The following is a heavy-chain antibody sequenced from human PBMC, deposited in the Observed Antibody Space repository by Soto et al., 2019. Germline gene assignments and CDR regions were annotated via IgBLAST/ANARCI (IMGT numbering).Heavy chain of an antibody. Sequence: QVHLVESGGGVVQPGRSLRLSCEGSGFTFSSFAVHWVRQAPGKGLEWVALISYDGTTKYYADSVKGRFTISRDNSMDTLYLQLNSLRTEDTALYYCVRDLCGDCFDWYFDLWAQGTLVTVSS. CDR1: GFTFSSFA. CDR2: ISYDGTTK. J-gene: IGHJ2*01. D-gene: IGHD2-21*02. V-gene: IGHV3-30*04. CDR3: VRDLCGDCFDWYFDL.